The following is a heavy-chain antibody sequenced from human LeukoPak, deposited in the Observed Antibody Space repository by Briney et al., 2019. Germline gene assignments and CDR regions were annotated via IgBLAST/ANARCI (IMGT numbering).Heavy chain of an antibody. CDR1: GGSISSSSYY. CDR3: ARRRVVVVAATVPSLKRYWYFDL. J-gene: IGHJ2*01. V-gene: IGHV4-39*01. CDR2: IYYSGST. Sequence: SETLSLTCTVSGGSISSSSYYWGWIRQPPGKGLEWIGSIYYSGSTYYNPSLKSRVTISVDTSKNQFSLKLSSVTAADTAVYYCARRRVVVVAATVPSLKRYWYFDLWGRGTLVTVSS. D-gene: IGHD2-15*01.